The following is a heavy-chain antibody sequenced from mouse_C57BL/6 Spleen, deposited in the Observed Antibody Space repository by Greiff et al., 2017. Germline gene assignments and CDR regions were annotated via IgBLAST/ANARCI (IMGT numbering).Heavy chain of an antibody. V-gene: IGHV1-75*01. Sequence: VQLQQSGPELVKPGASVKISCKASGYTFTDYYINWVKQRPGQGLGWIGWIFPGSGSTYYNEKFKGKATITVDKSSSTAYMLRSSLTSEDSAVYFCARGGSYDYYYFDYWGQGTTLTVSS. J-gene: IGHJ2*01. CDR1: GYTFTDYY. D-gene: IGHD2-4*01. CDR2: IFPGSGST. CDR3: ARGGSYDYYYFDY.